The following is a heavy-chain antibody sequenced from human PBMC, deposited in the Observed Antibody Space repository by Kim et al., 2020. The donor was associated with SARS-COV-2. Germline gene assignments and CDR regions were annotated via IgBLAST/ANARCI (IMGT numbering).Heavy chain of an antibody. Sequence: SETLSLTCIVSGGSISSYYWSWIRQPPGKGLEWIGYIYYSGSTNYTPSLKSRVTISIDTSKNQFSLKLSSVTAADTAVYYCARGGYYDSSGYYQHDAFDIWGQGTMVTVSS. D-gene: IGHD3-22*01. V-gene: IGHV4-59*01. J-gene: IGHJ3*02. CDR2: IYYSGST. CDR1: GGSISSYY. CDR3: ARGGYYDSSGYYQHDAFDI.